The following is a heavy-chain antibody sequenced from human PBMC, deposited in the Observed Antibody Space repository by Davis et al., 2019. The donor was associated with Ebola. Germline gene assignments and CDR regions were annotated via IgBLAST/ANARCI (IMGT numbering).Heavy chain of an antibody. Sequence: GESLKISCAASGFTVSSNHMSWVRQAPGKGLEWVGVIYRGGSTYYADSVKGRFTISRDNSKDTVQLQMNSLRAEDTAVYYCTRGRGGSSWEVYWGQGTLVTVSS. V-gene: IGHV3-53*01. CDR1: GFTVSSNH. J-gene: IGHJ4*02. D-gene: IGHD6-13*01. CDR2: IYRGGST. CDR3: TRGRGGSSWEVY.